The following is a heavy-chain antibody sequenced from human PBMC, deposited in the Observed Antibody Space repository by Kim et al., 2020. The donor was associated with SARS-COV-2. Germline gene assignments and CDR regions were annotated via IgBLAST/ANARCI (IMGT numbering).Heavy chain of an antibody. D-gene: IGHD6-6*01. CDR3: AAGLQLVLVF. CDR2: TI. V-gene: IGHV3-15*01. J-gene: IGHJ4*02. Sequence: TIDYAAPVKGRFIISRDDSKNTLYLQMNSLKTEDTAVYYCAAGLQLVLVFRGQGTLVTVSS.